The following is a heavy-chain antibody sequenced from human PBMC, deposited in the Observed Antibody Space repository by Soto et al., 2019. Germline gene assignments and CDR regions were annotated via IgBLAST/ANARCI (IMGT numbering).Heavy chain of an antibody. CDR3: TREGAYTSPAYYYFYAMDV. D-gene: IGHD2-2*01. V-gene: IGHV3-49*04. CDR2: MRAKAFGGTT. Sequence: PGGSLRLSCKGSGFTFRDYAISWVRQAPGKGLQWVGFMRAKAFGGTTEYATFVKGRFTISRDDSKSVAYLQMNSLETEDTAVYYCTREGAYTSPAYYYFYAMDVWGQGTTVTVPS. CDR1: GFTFRDYA. J-gene: IGHJ6*01.